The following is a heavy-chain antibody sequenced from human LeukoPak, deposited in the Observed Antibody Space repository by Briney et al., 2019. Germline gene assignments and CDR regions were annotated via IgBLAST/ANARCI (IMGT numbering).Heavy chain of an antibody. CDR3: ARVEFGELSPYFDY. D-gene: IGHD3-10*01. CDR2: INSDGSST. J-gene: IGHJ4*02. Sequence: GESLRLSCAASGFTFSSYWMHWVRQAPGKGLVWVSRINSDGSSTSYADSVKGRFNISRDNAKNTLYLQMNRLRAEDTAVYYFARVEFGELSPYFDYWGQGTLVTVSS. V-gene: IGHV3-74*01. CDR1: GFTFSSYW.